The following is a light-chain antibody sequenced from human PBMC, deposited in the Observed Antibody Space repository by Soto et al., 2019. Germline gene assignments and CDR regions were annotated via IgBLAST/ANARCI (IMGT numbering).Light chain of an antibody. J-gene: IGLJ1*01. CDR2: DVS. V-gene: IGLV2-14*03. Sequence: QSVLTQPASVSGSPGQSITISCTGTSSDVGGYNYVSWYQHHPGKAPKLIIYDVSNRPSGVSIRFSGSKSDNTASLTISGLQPEDEADYHCSSYTTSNTRQIVFGTGTKVPV. CDR1: SSDVGGYNY. CDR3: SSYTTSNTRQIV.